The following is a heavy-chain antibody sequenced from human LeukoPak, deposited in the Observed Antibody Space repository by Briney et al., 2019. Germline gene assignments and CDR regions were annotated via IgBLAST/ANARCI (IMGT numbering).Heavy chain of an antibody. CDR2: INPNTENP. D-gene: IGHD3-9*01. J-gene: IGHJ4*02. CDR3: ARAIGAARYDILTAYFDY. V-gene: IGHV7-4-1*02. CDR1: GYTFTNYA. Sequence: ASVKVSCKASGYTFTNYAMNWVRQAPGQGLEWMGWINPNTENPAYAQGFTGRFVFSLDTSVTTTYLQISGLKAEDTAVYYCARAIGAARYDILTAYFDYWGQGTLVTVSS.